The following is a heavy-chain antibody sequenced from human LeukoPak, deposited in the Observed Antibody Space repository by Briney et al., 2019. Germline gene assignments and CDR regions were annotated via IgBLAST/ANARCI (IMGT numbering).Heavy chain of an antibody. CDR1: GGSISSYY. J-gene: IGHJ4*02. CDR3: ARGYSSSWYYGLGFGFDY. CDR2: IYYSGST. V-gene: IGHV4-59*12. Sequence: SETLSLTCTVSGGSISSYYWSWIRQPPGKGLEWIGYIYYSGSTNYNPSLKSRVTISVDTSKNQFSLKLSSVTAADTAVYYCARGYSSSWYYGLGFGFDYWGQGTLVTVSS. D-gene: IGHD6-13*01.